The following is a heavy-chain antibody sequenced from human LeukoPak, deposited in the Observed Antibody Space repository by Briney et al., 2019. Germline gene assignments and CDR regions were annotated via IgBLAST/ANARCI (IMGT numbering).Heavy chain of an antibody. CDR3: TRDDGSYSRSPGFDY. J-gene: IGHJ4*02. CDR1: GFTFSSYS. V-gene: IGHV3-21*01. D-gene: IGHD1-26*01. Sequence: PGGSLRLSCAASGFTFSSYSMNWVRQAPGKGLEWVSSISSSSSSYIYYADSVKGRFTISRDNAKNSLYLQMNSLRAEDTALYYCTRDDGSYSRSPGFDYWGQGNLVTVSS. CDR2: ISSSSSSYI.